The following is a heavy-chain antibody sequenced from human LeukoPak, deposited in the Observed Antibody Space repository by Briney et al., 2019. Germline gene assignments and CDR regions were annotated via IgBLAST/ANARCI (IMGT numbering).Heavy chain of an antibody. CDR2: IYYSGST. J-gene: IGHJ4*02. CDR3: ASGDCSSTSCYNFDY. V-gene: IGHV4-39*01. Sequence: SETLSLTCTVSGGSVSSSSYYWGWIRQPPGKGLEWIGSIYYSGSTYYNPSLKSRVTISVDTSKNQFSLKLSSVTAADTAVYYCASGDCSSTSCYNFDYWGQGTLVTVSS. CDR1: GGSVSSSSYY. D-gene: IGHD2-2*02.